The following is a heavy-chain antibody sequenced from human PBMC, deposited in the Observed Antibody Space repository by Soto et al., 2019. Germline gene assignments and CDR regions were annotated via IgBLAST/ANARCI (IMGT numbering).Heavy chain of an antibody. CDR3: AHSHSLEWELRRHWFDP. J-gene: IGHJ5*02. CDR2: IYWDDDK. CDR1: GFSLSTSGVG. D-gene: IGHD1-26*01. V-gene: IGHV2-5*02. Sequence: SGPTLVNPTQTLTLTCTFSGFSLSTSGVGVGWIRQPPGKALEWLALIYWDDDKRYSPSLKSGLTITKDTSKNQVVLTMTNMDPVDTGTYYCAHSHSLEWELRRHWFDPWGQGTLVTVSS.